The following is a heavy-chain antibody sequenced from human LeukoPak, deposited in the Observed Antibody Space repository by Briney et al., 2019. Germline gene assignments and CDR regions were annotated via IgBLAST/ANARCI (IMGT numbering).Heavy chain of an antibody. CDR3: ARAVYSGSPHFDY. D-gene: IGHD1-26*01. V-gene: IGHV4-59*08. CDR1: GGSIRSYY. CDR2: IYYSVST. Sequence: SETLSLTCTVSGGSIRSYYWSWIRQPPGKGLEWIGYIYYSVSTNYNPSLKSRVTISLDTSKNQFSLKLSSVTAADTAVYYCARAVYSGSPHFDYWGQGILVTVSS. J-gene: IGHJ4*02.